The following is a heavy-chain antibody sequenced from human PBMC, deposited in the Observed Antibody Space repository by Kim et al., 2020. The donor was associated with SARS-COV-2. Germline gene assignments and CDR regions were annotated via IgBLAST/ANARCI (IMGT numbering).Heavy chain of an antibody. D-gene: IGHD2-15*01. CDR2: ISGDGGST. CDR1: GFTFDDYA. V-gene: IGHV3-43*02. CDR3: AKDIVVVVAATDSYYYYGMDV. Sequence: GGSLRLSCAASGFTFDDYAMHWVRQAPGKGLEWVSLISGDGGSTYYADSVKGRFTISRDNSKNSLYLQMNSLRTEDTALYYCAKDIVVVVAATDSYYYYGMDVWGQGTTVTVSS. J-gene: IGHJ6*02.